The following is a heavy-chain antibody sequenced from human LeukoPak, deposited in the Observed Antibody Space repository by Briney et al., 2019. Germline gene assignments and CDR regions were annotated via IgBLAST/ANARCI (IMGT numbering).Heavy chain of an antibody. CDR2: IYYSGNT. Sequence: SETLSLTCTVSGGSISSFYWSWIRQSPGKELEWIGYIYYSGNTKYNPSLKSRITMAVDTSKNQFSLQLNSVTPEDTAVYYCARLVVVTAIRDAFDIWGQGTMVTVSS. J-gene: IGHJ3*02. CDR3: ARLVVVTAIRDAFDI. V-gene: IGHV4-59*12. CDR1: GGSISSFY. D-gene: IGHD2-21*02.